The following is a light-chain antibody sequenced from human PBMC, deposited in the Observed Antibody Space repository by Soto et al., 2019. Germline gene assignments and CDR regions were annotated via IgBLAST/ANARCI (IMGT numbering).Light chain of an antibody. CDR1: SSDVGSHNL. J-gene: IGLJ7*01. Sequence: QSALTQPASVSVSPGQSITISCTGTSSDVGSHNLVSWYHQHPGQAPKLMIYEVSKRPLGVSTRFSASKSGNTASLTISGLQAEDEADYYCCSYGGSRAVFGGGTQLTVL. CDR3: CSYGGSRAV. V-gene: IGLV2-23*02. CDR2: EVS.